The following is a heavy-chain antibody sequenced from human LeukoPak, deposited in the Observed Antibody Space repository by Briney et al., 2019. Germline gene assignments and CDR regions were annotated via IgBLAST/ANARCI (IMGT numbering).Heavy chain of an antibody. V-gene: IGHV4-39*07. CDR2: IYYSGST. CDR1: GGSISSSSYY. CDR3: AKVSWELLTDY. Sequence: SETLSLTCTVSGGSISSSSYYWGWIRQPPGKGLEWIGSIYYSGSTYYNPSLKSRVTISVDTSKNQFSLKLSSVTAADTAVYYCAKVSWELLTDYWGQGTLVTVSS. D-gene: IGHD1-26*01. J-gene: IGHJ4*02.